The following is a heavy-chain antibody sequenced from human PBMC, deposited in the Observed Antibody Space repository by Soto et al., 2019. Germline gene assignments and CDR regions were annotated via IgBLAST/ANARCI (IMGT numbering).Heavy chain of an antibody. CDR3: ARERGGTDPRIIYHDY. Sequence: SVKVSCKASGDTFTTFGITWVRQAPGQGLEWMGGIIPIFATANYAQDFQGRVTITADESTNTAYMELSRLSSEDTAVYYCARERGGTDPRIIYHDYWGQGTLVTVSS. CDR1: GDTFTTFG. V-gene: IGHV1-69*13. D-gene: IGHD3-10*01. CDR2: IIPIFATA. J-gene: IGHJ4*02.